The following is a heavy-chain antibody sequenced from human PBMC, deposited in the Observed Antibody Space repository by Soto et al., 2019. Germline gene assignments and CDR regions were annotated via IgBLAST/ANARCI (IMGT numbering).Heavy chain of an antibody. Sequence: QVQLQESGPGLVKPSQTLSLTCTVSGGSISSGGYYWSWIRQHPGKGLEWIGYIYYSGSTYYNPSLQRRVTISVDTSKNQFSLKLSSVTAADTAVYYCARGRAARQTNYYYYYYMDVWGKGTTVTVSS. CDR1: GGSISSGGYY. V-gene: IGHV4-31*03. J-gene: IGHJ6*03. D-gene: IGHD6-6*01. CDR3: ARGRAARQTNYYYYYYMDV. CDR2: IYYSGST.